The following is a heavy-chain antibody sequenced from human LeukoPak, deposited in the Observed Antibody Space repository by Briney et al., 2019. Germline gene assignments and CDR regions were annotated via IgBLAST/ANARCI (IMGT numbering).Heavy chain of an antibody. V-gene: IGHV1-24*01. J-gene: IGHJ4*02. Sequence: ASVKVSCKVSGNSLRDTSIHWVRQAPGQWLEWMGGFEPEDGEPIFAQTFQGRLSMTEDTSTDTAHMELSSLTVEDTAVNYCATADKWEPLDYWGQGTLVTVSS. CDR3: ATADKWEPLDY. CDR1: GNSLRDTS. D-gene: IGHD1-26*01. CDR2: FEPEDGEP.